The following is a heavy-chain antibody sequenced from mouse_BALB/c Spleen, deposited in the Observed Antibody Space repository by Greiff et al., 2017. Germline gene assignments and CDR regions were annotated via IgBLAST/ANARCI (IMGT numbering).Heavy chain of an antibody. CDR3: ATHGNYAPMDY. V-gene: IGHV2-9*02. D-gene: IGHD2-1*01. CDR1: GFSLTSYG. Sequence: QVQLKESGPGLVAPSQSLSISCTVSGFSLTSYGVHWVRQPPGKGLEWLGVIWAGGSTNYNSALMSRLSISKDNSKSQVFLKMNSLQTDDTAMYYCATHGNYAPMDYWGQGTSVTVSS. J-gene: IGHJ4*01. CDR2: IWAGGST.